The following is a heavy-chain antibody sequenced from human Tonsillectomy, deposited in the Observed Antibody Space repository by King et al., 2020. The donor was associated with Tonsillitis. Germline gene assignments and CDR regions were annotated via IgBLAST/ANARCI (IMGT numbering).Heavy chain of an antibody. CDR2: IYYSGST. CDR1: GGSINNYY. J-gene: IGHJ2*01. V-gene: IGHV4-59*01. CDR3: ARRATGGSWYFDL. D-gene: IGHD1-14*01. Sequence: QLQESGPGLVKPSETLSLACTVSGGSINNYYWSWIRQPPGKGLEWIGYIYYSGSTNTNPSLESRVTISMDTSKKHFSLKLSSVTAADTALYYCARRATGGSWYFDLWGRGTLVTVSS.